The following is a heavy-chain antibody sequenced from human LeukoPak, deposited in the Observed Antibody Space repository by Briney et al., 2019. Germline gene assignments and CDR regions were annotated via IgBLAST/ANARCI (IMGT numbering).Heavy chain of an antibody. D-gene: IGHD7-27*01. J-gene: IGHJ4*02. CDR2: IYYSGST. CDR1: GGSLNNYY. V-gene: IGHV4-59*01. Sequence: PSETLSLTCTVSGGSLNNYYWGWIRQPPGKGLEWIGYIYYSGSTNYNPSLNSRVTISVDTSKNQFSLKLSSVTAADTAVYYCARKYSTGAFDYWGQGTLVTVSS. CDR3: ARKYSTGAFDY.